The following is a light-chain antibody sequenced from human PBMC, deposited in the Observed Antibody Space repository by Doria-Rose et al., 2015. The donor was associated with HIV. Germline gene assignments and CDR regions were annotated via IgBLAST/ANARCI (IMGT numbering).Light chain of an antibody. Sequence: TQSPGTLSLSPGERATLSCRASQSFSSTYLAWYQQKPGQAPSLLIYDGSTRATGIPDRFSASGSWTDFTLTINRLEPEDSALYYCPQYGTSWTFGQGTKVEI. CDR2: DGS. J-gene: IGKJ1*01. CDR1: QSFSSTY. CDR3: PQYGTSWT. V-gene: IGKV3-20*01.